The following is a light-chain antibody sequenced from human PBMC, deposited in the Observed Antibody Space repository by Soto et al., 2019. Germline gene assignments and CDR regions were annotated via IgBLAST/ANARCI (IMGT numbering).Light chain of an antibody. CDR3: QQYNNWPPIT. J-gene: IGKJ5*01. CDR1: QSVSIN. V-gene: IGKV3D-15*01. Sequence: ETVMTQSPATLSVSPGEGATLSCRASQSVSINLAWYQQKPGQAPRLLIYGASSRATGIPDRFSGSGSGTDFTLTISRLEPEDFAVYYCQQYNNWPPITFGQGTRLEI. CDR2: GAS.